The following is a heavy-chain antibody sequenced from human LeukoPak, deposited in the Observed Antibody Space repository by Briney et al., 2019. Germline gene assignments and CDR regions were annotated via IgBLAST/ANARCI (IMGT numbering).Heavy chain of an antibody. CDR2: ISGSGSST. CDR1: GFTFNTYA. Sequence: GGSLRLSCAASGFTFNTYAMSWVRQAPGTGLEWVSSISGSGSSTYYADSVKGRFTISRDNSNNTLYLQINSLRADDTAVYYCAKTPSLWWFDPWGQGTLVTVSS. D-gene: IGHD3-16*02. J-gene: IGHJ5*02. V-gene: IGHV3-23*01. CDR3: AKTPSLWWFDP.